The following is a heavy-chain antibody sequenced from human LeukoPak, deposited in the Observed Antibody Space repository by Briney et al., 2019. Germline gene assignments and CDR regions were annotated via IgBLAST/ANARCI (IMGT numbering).Heavy chain of an antibody. V-gene: IGHV3-43*02. CDR1: GFTFDDYA. CDR2: ISGDGGST. Sequence: GGSLRLSCAASGFTFDDYAMHWVRQAPGKGLEWVSLISGDGGSTYYADSVKGRFIISRDNSKNSLYLQMKSLRTEDTALYYCAKDILLTAMIDYWGQGTLVTVSS. CDR3: AKDILLTAMIDY. J-gene: IGHJ4*02. D-gene: IGHD5-18*01.